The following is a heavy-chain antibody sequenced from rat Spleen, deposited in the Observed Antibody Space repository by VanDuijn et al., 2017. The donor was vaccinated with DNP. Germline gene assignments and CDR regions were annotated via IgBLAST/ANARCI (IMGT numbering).Heavy chain of an antibody. J-gene: IGHJ2*01. CDR2: GSGRT. V-gene: IGHV1-43*01. Sequence: GSGRTDYNEKFKDKATLTVDKSSSTAFMQLNSLTPDDSAVYYCARWSDGLDYWGQGVMVTVSS. CDR3: ARWSDGLDY. D-gene: IGHD1-12*02.